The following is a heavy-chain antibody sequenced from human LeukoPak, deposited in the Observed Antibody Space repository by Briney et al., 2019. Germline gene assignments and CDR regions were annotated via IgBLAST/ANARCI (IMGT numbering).Heavy chain of an antibody. CDR1: GGSISSYY. D-gene: IGHD2-15*01. CDR3: ARHGLVAAEFDY. CDR2: IYHSGST. V-gene: IGHV4-59*08. Sequence: SETLSLTXTVSGGSISSYYWSWIRQPPGKGLEWIGSIYHSGSTYYNPSLKSRVTISVDTSKNQFSLKLSSVTAADTAVYYCARHGLVAAEFDYWGQGTLVTVSS. J-gene: IGHJ4*02.